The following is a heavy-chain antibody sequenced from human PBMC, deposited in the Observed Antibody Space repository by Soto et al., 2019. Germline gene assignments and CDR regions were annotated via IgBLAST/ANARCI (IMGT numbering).Heavy chain of an antibody. D-gene: IGHD6-13*01. V-gene: IGHV4-4*07. J-gene: IGHJ5*02. CDR2: IHSSGST. CDR1: GASMNSYH. CDR3: ARDQGVAAAGITWFDP. Sequence: SETLPFTCTVSGASMNSYHWSWIRQPAGKGLEWIGHIHSSGSTNYNPSLKSRVTMSVDTSKNQFSLRLMSLTAADTAVYYCARDQGVAAAGITWFDPWGQGSLVTVSS.